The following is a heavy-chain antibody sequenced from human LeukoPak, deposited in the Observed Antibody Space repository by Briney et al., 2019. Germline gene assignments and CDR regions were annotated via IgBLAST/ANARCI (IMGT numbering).Heavy chain of an antibody. Sequence: ASVKVSCKASGYTFNNYGISWVRQAPGQGLEWMGWIRTDNGNTNYTEKLQDRVTMTTDTSTSTAYMELRGLRSDDTAVYYCARAFVGPARRLDDWGQGTLVTVSS. CDR2: IRTDNGNT. CDR3: ARAFVGPARRLDD. J-gene: IGHJ4*02. CDR1: GYTFNNYG. V-gene: IGHV1-18*01. D-gene: IGHD2-15*01.